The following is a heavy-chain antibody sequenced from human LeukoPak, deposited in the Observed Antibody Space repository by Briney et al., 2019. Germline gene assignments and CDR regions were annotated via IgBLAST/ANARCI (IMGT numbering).Heavy chain of an antibody. CDR3: ARVRYSDSSVLTRKRSYYFDY. CDR2: ISTSGST. D-gene: IGHD3-22*01. CDR1: GGYISSYY. Sequence: PSETLSLTCSVSGGYISSYYWSWIRQPAGKGLESIGHISTSGSTNYNPSLKSRVTMSVDTSKNQFSLKLSSVTAADTAVYYCARVRYSDSSVLTRKRSYYFDYWGQGTLVTVSS. V-gene: IGHV4-4*07. J-gene: IGHJ4*02.